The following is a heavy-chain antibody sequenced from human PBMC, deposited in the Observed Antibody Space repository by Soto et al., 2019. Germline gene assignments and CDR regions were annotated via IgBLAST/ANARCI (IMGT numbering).Heavy chain of an antibody. J-gene: IGHJ4*02. CDR1: GYSFSSCW. V-gene: IGHV5-51*01. CDR3: ARDYDYALDY. Sequence: GESLKISCKGSGYSFSSCWIGWVRQMPGKGLEWMGFIYPGDSETRYSPSFQGQVTISVDKSISTAYLQWSSLKASDTAIYYCARDYDYALDYWGQGTLVTVSS. CDR2: IYPGDSET. D-gene: IGHD3-16*01.